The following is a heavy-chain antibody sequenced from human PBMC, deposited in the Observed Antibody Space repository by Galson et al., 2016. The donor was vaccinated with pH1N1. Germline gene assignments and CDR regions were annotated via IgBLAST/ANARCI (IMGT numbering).Heavy chain of an antibody. V-gene: IGHV5-51*01. J-gene: IGHJ3*02. Sequence: QSGAEVKKPGESLMISCEGSGYNFAKYWIAWVRQMPGKGLEWMGIVYPGDSDTTYSPSFQGHVTISADKSKSSVYLQWRSLKASDTAMYYCAGHGDTYGGDAFDMWGQGTLVTTSS. CDR1: GYNFAKYW. D-gene: IGHD5-18*01. CDR2: VYPGDSDT. CDR3: AGHGDTYGGDAFDM.